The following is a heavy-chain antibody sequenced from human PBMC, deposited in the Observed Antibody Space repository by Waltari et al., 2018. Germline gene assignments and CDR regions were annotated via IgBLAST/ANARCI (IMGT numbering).Heavy chain of an antibody. V-gene: IGHV1-69*04. CDR1: GGTFSSYA. CDR3: ARVGNDFWSGSYFDY. Sequence: QVQLVQSGAEVKKPGSSVKVSCKASGGTFSSYAISWVRQAPGQGLEWMGGIIPILGIANYAQKFEGTVTMTADESTGTAYVELGSLRSEDTAVYYCARVGNDFWSGSYFDYWGQGTLVTVSS. J-gene: IGHJ4*02. D-gene: IGHD3-3*01. CDR2: IIPILGIA.